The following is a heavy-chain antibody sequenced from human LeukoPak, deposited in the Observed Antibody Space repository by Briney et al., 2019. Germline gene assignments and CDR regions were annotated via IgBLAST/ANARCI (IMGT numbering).Heavy chain of an antibody. V-gene: IGHV3-23*01. CDR1: GFTFSSYA. CDR2: ISGSGGST. CDR3: AKADFWSGYSPNWFDP. Sequence: GGSLRPSCAASGFTFSSYAMSWVRQAPGKGLEWVSAISGSGGSTYYADSAKGRFTISRDNSKNTLYLQMNSLRAEDTAVYYCAKADFWSGYSPNWFDPWGQGTLVTVSS. D-gene: IGHD3-3*01. J-gene: IGHJ5*02.